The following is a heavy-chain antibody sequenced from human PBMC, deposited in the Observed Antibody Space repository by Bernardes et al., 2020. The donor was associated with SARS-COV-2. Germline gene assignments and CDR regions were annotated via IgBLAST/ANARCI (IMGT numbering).Heavy chain of an antibody. CDR3: ARDGGNIEVAGTFQF. CDR1: GYTFVNYV. Sequence: ASVKVSCEASGYTFVNYVFSWVRQAPGQGLEWVWLISGCKGETNYAQKFQGRVTMTIDTTTNTTYMELQSLRSDDAAVYYCARDGGNIEVAGTFQFWGQGTLGTVYS. V-gene: IGHV1-18*01. CDR2: ISGCKGET. D-gene: IGHD6-19*01. J-gene: IGHJ4*02.